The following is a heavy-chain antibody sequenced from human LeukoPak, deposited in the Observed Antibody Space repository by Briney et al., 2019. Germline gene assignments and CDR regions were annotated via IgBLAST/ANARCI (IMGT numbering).Heavy chain of an antibody. CDR3: ATGDKLEWLLYALDY. CDR1: GYTLTELS. V-gene: IGHV1-24*01. J-gene: IGHJ4*02. D-gene: IGHD3-3*01. CDR2: FDPEDGET. Sequence: ASVKVSCKVSGYTLTELSMHWVRQAPGKGLEWMGGFDPEDGETIYAQKFQGRVTMTEDTSTDTAYMELSSLRSEDTAVYYCATGDKLEWLLYALDYWGQGTLVTVSS.